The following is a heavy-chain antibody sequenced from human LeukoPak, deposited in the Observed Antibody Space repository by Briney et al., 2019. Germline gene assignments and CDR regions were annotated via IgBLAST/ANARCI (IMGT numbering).Heavy chain of an antibody. D-gene: IGHD5-12*01. CDR2: IYYSGGT. J-gene: IGHJ4*02. Sequence: SETLSLTCTVSGVSITNGDYYWSWIRQHPGKGLEWIGYIYYSGGTYYNPSLETRVSLSVDTSKSQFSLKVSSVTAADTAVYYCARDFNSGYGPFDSWGQGTLVTVSS. CDR1: GVSITNGDYY. CDR3: ARDFNSGYGPFDS. V-gene: IGHV4-31*02.